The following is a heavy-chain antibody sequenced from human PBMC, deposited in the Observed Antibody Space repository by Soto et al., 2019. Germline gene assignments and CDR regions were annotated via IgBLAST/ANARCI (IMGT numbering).Heavy chain of an antibody. CDR1: GYTFTSYG. CDR2: ISAYNGNT. Sequence: ASVKVSCKASGYTFTSYGISWVRQAPGQGLEWMGWISAYNGNTNYAQKLQGRVTMTTDTSTSTAYMELRSLRSDDTAVYYCARVVRNYGSGSYFLLPDYWGQGTLVTVSS. CDR3: ARVVRNYGSGSYFLLPDY. V-gene: IGHV1-18*01. J-gene: IGHJ4*02. D-gene: IGHD3-10*01.